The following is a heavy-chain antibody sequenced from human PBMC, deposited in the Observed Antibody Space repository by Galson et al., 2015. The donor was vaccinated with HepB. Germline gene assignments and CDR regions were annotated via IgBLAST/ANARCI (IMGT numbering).Heavy chain of an antibody. CDR2: IRSKANSYAT. D-gene: IGHD2-2*01. V-gene: IGHV3-73*01. J-gene: IGHJ6*03. CDR3: TRGGIVVVPAASRGLYYYYYMDV. CDR1: GFTFSGSA. Sequence: SLRLSCAASGFTFSGSAMHWVRQASGKGLEWVGRIRSKANSYATAYAASVKGRFTISRDDSKNTAYLQMNSLKTEDTAVYYCTRGGIVVVPAASRGLYYYYYMDVWGKGTTVTVSS.